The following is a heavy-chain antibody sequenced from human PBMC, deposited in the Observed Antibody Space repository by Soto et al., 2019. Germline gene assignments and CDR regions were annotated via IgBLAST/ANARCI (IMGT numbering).Heavy chain of an antibody. Sequence: PSETLSLTCSVSGGTINSGDYFWSWIRQPPGKGLEWIGYIFYTGSTDYSPSLKSRASMSIDTSKNLFSLRLRSLTAADTAVYFCARVKATFDRNYHFDYWGQGTPVTVSS. CDR3: ARVKATFDRNYHFDY. CDR1: GGTINSGDYF. V-gene: IGHV4-30-4*01. CDR2: IFYTGST. D-gene: IGHD3-16*01. J-gene: IGHJ4*02.